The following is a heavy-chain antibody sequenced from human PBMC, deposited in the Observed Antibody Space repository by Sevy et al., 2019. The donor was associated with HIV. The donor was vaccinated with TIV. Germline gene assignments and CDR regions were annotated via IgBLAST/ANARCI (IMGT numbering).Heavy chain of an antibody. CDR3: TRADYFGSAAGYHGMDV. CDR2: IRSKVYGGTT. J-gene: IGHJ6*02. CDR1: GFTFGDYV. Sequence: GGYLRLSCKVSGFTFGDYVISWFRQAPGKGLQWVGFIRSKVYGGTTEYTASVKGRFTSSRDYSKSIAYLQMNSLKTEDTDVYYCTRADYFGSAAGYHGMDVWGQGTTVTVSS. D-gene: IGHD3-10*01. V-gene: IGHV3-49*01.